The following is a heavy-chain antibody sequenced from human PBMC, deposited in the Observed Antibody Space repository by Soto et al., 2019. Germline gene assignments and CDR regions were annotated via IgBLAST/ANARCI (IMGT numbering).Heavy chain of an antibody. CDR3: AKVSSDRGYYYFAMDV. J-gene: IGHJ6*02. CDR2: ISHGGNEK. CDR1: GFIFSSYA. Sequence: QVQLLESGGGVVQPGRSLRLSCAASGFIFSSYAMHWVRQAPGKGLGWGAVISHGGNEKYYADSVEGRFTISRDNSKNIVYLQMNGLRPEDTAVYYCAKVSSDRGYYYFAMDVWGQGTTVTVSS. V-gene: IGHV3-30*18. D-gene: IGHD3-10*01.